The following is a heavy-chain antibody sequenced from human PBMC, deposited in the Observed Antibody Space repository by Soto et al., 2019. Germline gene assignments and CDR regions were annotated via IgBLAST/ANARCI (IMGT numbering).Heavy chain of an antibody. Sequence: GGSLRLSCAASGFTFSSYWMHWVRQAPGKGLVWVSRINSDGSSTSYADSVKGRFTISRDNAKNTLYLQMNSLRAEDTAVYYCARDQFKIKYCSSTSCYTYYYYGMDVWGQGTTVTVSS. CDR2: INSDGSST. CDR1: GFTFSSYW. CDR3: ARDQFKIKYCSSTSCYTYYYYGMDV. V-gene: IGHV3-74*01. J-gene: IGHJ6*02. D-gene: IGHD2-2*02.